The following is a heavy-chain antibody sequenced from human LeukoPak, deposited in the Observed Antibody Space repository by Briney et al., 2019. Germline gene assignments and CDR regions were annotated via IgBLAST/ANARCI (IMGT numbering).Heavy chain of an antibody. V-gene: IGHV4-59*08. Sequence: PSETLSLTCTASGGSISSYYWSWIRQPPGKGLEWIGYIYYSSSTNYSPSLKSRVTISVDTSKNQFSLKLSSVTAADTAVYYCARTLSGYYYYGMDVWGQGTTVTVSS. J-gene: IGHJ6*02. CDR3: ARTLSGYYYYGMDV. CDR1: GGSISSYY. CDR2: IYYSSST. D-gene: IGHD3-22*01.